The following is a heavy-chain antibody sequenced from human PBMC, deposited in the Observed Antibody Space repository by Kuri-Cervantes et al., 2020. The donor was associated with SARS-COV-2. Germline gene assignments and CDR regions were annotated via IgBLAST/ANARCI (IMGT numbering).Heavy chain of an antibody. CDR1: GYTFTGYY. J-gene: IGHJ6*02. CDR3: ARQVVVPAYGMDV. D-gene: IGHD2-2*01. CDR2: INPNSGGT. Sequence: ASVKVSCKASGYTFTGYYMHWVRQAPGQGLEWVGWINPNSGGTNYAQKFQGRVTMTRDASISTAYMELSRLRSDDTAVYYCARQVVVPAYGMDVWGQGTTVTVSS. V-gene: IGHV1-2*02.